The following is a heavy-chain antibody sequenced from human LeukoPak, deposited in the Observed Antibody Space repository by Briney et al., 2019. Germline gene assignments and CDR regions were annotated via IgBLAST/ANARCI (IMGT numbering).Heavy chain of an antibody. D-gene: IGHD2-2*01. J-gene: IGHJ5*02. V-gene: IGHV4-34*01. CDR1: GGSFSGYY. CDR3: ASTLGCSSTSCWQASNWFDP. CDR2: INHSGST. Sequence: SETLSLTCAVYGGSFSGYYWSWIRQPPGKGLEWIGEINHSGSTNYNPSLKSRVTISVDTSKNQFSLKLSSVTAADTAVYYCASTLGCSSTSCWQASNWFDPWGQGTLVTVS.